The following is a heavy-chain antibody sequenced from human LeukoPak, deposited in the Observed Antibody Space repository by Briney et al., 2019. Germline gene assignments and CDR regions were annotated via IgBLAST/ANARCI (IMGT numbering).Heavy chain of an antibody. J-gene: IGHJ4*02. CDR3: AGYPRFGEPVDY. D-gene: IGHD3-10*01. V-gene: IGHV4-38-2*01. CDR2: IYDSGTT. Sequence: SETLSLTCSVSGYSITSISYWGWIRQPPGKGLEWIAGIYDSGTTYYNPSLKSRVSISVDTSKNEFSLRLTSVTAADTAVYFCAGYPRFGEPVDYWGQRTLLTVSS. CDR1: GYSITSISY.